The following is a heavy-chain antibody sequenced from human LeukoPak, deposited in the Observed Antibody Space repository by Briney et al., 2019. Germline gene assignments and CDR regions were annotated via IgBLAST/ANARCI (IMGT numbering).Heavy chain of an antibody. D-gene: IGHD3-22*01. CDR3: ARVSYDSSGYYYDY. CDR1: GGSFSGYY. CDR2: IYYSGST. Sequence: SETLSLTCAVYGGSFSGYYWSWIRQPPGKGLEWIRYIYYSGSTNYNPSLKSRVTISVDTSKNQFSLKLSSVTAADTAVYYCARVSYDSSGYYYDYWGQGTLVTVSS. V-gene: IGHV4-34*01. J-gene: IGHJ4*02.